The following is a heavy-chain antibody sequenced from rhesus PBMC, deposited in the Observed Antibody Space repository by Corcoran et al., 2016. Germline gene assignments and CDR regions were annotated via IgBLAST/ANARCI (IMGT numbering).Heavy chain of an antibody. CDR2: LGGSSGST. D-gene: IGHD4-11*01. J-gene: IGHJ4*01. CDR3: AREATNFDF. CDR1: GYSISSGYA. V-gene: IGHV4-127*01. Sequence: QVQLQESGPGLVKPSEPLSLTCAVCGYSISSGYAWSWIGQPPGKGLEWIGYLGGSSGSTNYNPSLKSRVTISKYTSKNQFSLKLSSVTAADTAVYYCAREATNFDFWGQGVLVTVSS.